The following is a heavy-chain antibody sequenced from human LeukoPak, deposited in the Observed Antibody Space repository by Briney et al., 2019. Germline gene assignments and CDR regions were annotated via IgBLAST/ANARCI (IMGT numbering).Heavy chain of an antibody. D-gene: IGHD3-10*01. Sequence: PGGSLRLSCAASGFTFDDYAMHWVRQAPGKGLEWVSGINWNGGRIVYADSVKGRFTISRDNAKNSLYLQMNSLRAEDMALYYCARGNYATGLNWGRGTLVTVSS. J-gene: IGHJ4*02. CDR3: ARGNYATGLN. CDR2: INWNGGRI. CDR1: GFTFDDYA. V-gene: IGHV3-9*03.